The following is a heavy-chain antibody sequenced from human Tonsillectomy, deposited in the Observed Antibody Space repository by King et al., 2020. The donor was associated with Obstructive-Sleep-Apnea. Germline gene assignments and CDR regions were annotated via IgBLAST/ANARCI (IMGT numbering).Heavy chain of an antibody. V-gene: IGHV3-48*01. CDR2: ISSVSRAI. CDR3: ARTRGYNYGYSDY. D-gene: IGHD5-18*01. J-gene: IGHJ4*02. Sequence: VQLVESGGDLVQPGGSLRLSCGASGFTFSGYNMNWVRQAPRRGVEWVSYISSVSRAIYYADSVKGRFTILSDTAKNSLYLQMNSLRAEDTAVYYCARTRGYNYGYSDYWGQGTLVTVSS. CDR1: GFTFSGYN.